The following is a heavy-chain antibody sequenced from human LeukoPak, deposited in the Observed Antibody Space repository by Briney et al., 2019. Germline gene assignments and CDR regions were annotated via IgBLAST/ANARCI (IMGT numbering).Heavy chain of an antibody. CDR1: GYTFTTFA. J-gene: IGHJ4*02. CDR3: ATVSMNGEAHYFDY. Sequence: GASVKVSCKASGYTFTTFAISWVRHAPGQGLEWMGWISVYNRDTNYAQNLQGRVTMTTDTSTGTAYMELRSLRSEDTAVYYCATVSMNGEAHYFDYWGQGTLVTVSS. V-gene: IGHV1-18*01. CDR2: ISVYNRDT. D-gene: IGHD3-10*02.